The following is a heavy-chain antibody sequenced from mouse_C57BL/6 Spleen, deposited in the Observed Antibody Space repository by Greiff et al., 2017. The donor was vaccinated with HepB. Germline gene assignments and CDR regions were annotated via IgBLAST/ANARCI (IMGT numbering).Heavy chain of an antibody. J-gene: IGHJ1*03. CDR3: ARMGIYYYGSSYSYWYFDV. V-gene: IGHV1-64*01. CDR2: IHPKSGST. D-gene: IGHD1-1*01. CDR1: GYTFTSYW. Sequence: VQLQQPGAELVKPGASVKLSCKASGYTFTSYWMHWVKQRPGQGLEWIGMIHPKSGSTNYNEKFKSKATLTVDKSSSTAYMQLSSLTSEDSAVYYCARMGIYYYGSSYSYWYFDVWGTGTTVTVSS.